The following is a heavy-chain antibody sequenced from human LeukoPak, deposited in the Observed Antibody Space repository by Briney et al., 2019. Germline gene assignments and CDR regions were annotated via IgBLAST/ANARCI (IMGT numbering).Heavy chain of an antibody. CDR1: GGSISSYY. D-gene: IGHD2-15*01. J-gene: IGHJ3*02. CDR3: ARDQSDYSIAFDI. Sequence: SETLSLTCTVSGGSISSYYWSWIRQPPGKGLEWIEYIYYGGSTNYNPSLKSRVTTSVDTSKNQFSLKLSSVTAADTAVYYCARDQSDYSIAFDIWGQGTMVTVSS. V-gene: IGHV4-59*01. CDR2: IYYGGST.